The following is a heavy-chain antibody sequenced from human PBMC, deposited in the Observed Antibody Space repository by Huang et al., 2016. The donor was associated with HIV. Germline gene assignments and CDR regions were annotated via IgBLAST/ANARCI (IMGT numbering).Heavy chain of an antibody. D-gene: IGHD3-22*01. Sequence: EVQLVESGGGLVQPGGSLRLSCAASGFSISSYWMHWVRQAPGKGVVGVSRIKSDGSSTSDADSVKGRFTISRDNAKNTLYLQMNSLRAEDTAVYYCARDPRIQSWLNFFDYWGQGTLVSVSS. V-gene: IGHV3-74*01. CDR2: IKSDGSST. CDR1: GFSISSYW. CDR3: ARDPRIQSWLNFFDY. J-gene: IGHJ4*02.